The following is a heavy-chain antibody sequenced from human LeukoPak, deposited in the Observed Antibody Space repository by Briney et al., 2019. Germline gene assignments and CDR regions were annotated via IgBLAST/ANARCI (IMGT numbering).Heavy chain of an antibody. D-gene: IGHD3-3*01. Sequence: PGGXLRLSCAASGFTFSSYGMNWVRQGPGKGVERVAFIRYDGSNKYYEDSVKGRFTISRDNSKNTLYLQMNSLRAEDTAVYYCAKDRAIFGVVIVFWFDPWGQGTLVTVSS. CDR2: IRYDGSNK. CDR1: GFTFSSYG. V-gene: IGHV3-30*02. CDR3: AKDRAIFGVVIVFWFDP. J-gene: IGHJ5*02.